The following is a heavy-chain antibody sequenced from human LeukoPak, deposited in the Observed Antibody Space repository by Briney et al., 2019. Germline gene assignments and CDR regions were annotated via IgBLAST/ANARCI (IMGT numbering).Heavy chain of an antibody. CDR3: ARVKRLWFGELLSNDAFDI. V-gene: IGHV1-2*06. CDR1: GYTFTGYY. D-gene: IGHD3-10*01. CDR2: INPNSGGT. J-gene: IGHJ3*02. Sequence: ASVTVSCTASGYTFTGYYMHWVRQAPGQGLEWMGRINPNSGGTNYAQKFQGRVTMTRDTSISTAYMELSRLRSDDTAVYYCARVKRLWFGELLSNDAFDIWGQGTMVTVSS.